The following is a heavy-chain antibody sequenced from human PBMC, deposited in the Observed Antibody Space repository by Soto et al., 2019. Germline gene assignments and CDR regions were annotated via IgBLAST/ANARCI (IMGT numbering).Heavy chain of an antibody. V-gene: IGHV4-59*01. D-gene: IGHD6-6*01. CDR3: ARGGYGPAARWDWNYYYSGMDV. CDR1: GGSISSYY. CDR2: IYYSGST. J-gene: IGHJ6*02. Sequence: SETLSLTCTVSGGSISSYYWSWIRQPPGKGLEWIGYIYYSGSTNYNPSLKSRVTISVDTSKNQFSLKLSSVTAADTAVYYCARGGYGPAARWDWNYYYSGMDVWGQGTTVTV.